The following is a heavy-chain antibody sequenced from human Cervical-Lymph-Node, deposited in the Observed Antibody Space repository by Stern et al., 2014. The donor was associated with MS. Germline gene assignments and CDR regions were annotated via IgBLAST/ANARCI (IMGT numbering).Heavy chain of an antibody. J-gene: IGHJ4*02. Sequence: VPLVESGGGLIQPGRSLRLSCTASGFTVSRDYMTWVRQPHAPGPELVSLITNVGSTFYTDSVKGRFTISRDDSKNTVYLHMTSLRAEDTAMYYCARDTSSPERSDWWGQGTLVTVSS. CDR2: ITNVGST. CDR3: ARDTSSPERSDW. CDR1: GFTVSRDY. D-gene: IGHD1-1*01. V-gene: IGHV3-53*01.